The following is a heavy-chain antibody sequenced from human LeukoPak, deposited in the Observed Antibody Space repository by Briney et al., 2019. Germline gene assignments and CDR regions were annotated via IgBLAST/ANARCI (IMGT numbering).Heavy chain of an antibody. Sequence: PSETLSLTCAVYGGSFSGYYWSWIRQPPGKGLEWIGEINHSGSTNYNPSLKSRVTISVDKSKNQFSLKLSSVTAADTAVYYCARDQGYYGSGSYSYYYGMDVWGQGTTVTVSS. J-gene: IGHJ6*02. CDR1: GGSFSGYY. V-gene: IGHV4-34*01. CDR2: INHSGST. D-gene: IGHD3-10*01. CDR3: ARDQGYYGSGSYSYYYGMDV.